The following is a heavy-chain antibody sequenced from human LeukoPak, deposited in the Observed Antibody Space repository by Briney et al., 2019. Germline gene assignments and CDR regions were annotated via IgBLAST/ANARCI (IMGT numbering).Heavy chain of an antibody. CDR3: ARHLGYNYGNFDY. V-gene: IGHV5-51*01. CDR1: GYSFINYW. CDR2: IYPGDSDT. D-gene: IGHD5-18*01. Sequence: AESLKISSKVSGYSFINYWIGWVRHMPGKGLEWMGIIYPGDSDTRYSPYFQGQVTISADKSISTAYLQCSSLKASDTAMYYCARHLGYNYGNFDYWGQGTLVTVSS. J-gene: IGHJ4*02.